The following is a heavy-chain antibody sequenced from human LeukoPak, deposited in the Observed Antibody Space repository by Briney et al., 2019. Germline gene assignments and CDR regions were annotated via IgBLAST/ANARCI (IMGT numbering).Heavy chain of an antibody. CDR2: ISSSGSTI. CDR3: AREESGNYYDSSGGDYFDY. J-gene: IGHJ4*02. CDR1: GFTFSSYE. D-gene: IGHD3-22*01. V-gene: IGHV3-48*03. Sequence: PGGSLRLSCAASGFTFSSYEMNWVRQAPGKGLEWVSYISSSGSTIYYADSVKGRFTISRDNAKNSLYLQMNSLRAEDTAVYYCAREESGNYYDSSGGDYFDYWGQGTLVTVSS.